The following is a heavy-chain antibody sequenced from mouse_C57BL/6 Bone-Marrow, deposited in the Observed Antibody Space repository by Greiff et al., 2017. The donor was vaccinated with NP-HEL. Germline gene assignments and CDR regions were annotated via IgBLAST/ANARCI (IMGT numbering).Heavy chain of an antibody. CDR3: ARDYYYGSIYFDY. CDR1: GFTFSDYY. CDR2: INYDGSST. J-gene: IGHJ2*01. V-gene: IGHV5-16*01. D-gene: IGHD1-1*01. Sequence: EVHLVESEGGLVQPGSSMKLSCTASGFTFSDYYMAWVRQVPEKGLEWVANINYDGSSTYYLDSLKSRFIISRDNAKNILYLQMSSLKSEDTATYYCARDYYYGSIYFDYWGQGTTLTVSS.